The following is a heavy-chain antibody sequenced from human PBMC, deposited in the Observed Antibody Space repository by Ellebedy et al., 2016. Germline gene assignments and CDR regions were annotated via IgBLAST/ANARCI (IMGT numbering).Heavy chain of an antibody. D-gene: IGHD3-22*01. Sequence: GESLKISCAASGFTVSSNYMSWVRQAPGKGLEWVSVIYSGGSTYYADSVKGRFTISRDNSKNTLYLQMNSLRAEDTAVYYCARDSGYYYRYAFDIWGQGTMVTVSS. J-gene: IGHJ3*02. CDR2: IYSGGST. V-gene: IGHV3-53*01. CDR1: GFTVSSNY. CDR3: ARDSGYYYRYAFDI.